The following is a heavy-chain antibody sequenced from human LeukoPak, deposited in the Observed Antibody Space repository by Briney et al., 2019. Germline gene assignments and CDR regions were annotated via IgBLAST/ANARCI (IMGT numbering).Heavy chain of an antibody. CDR1: GFTFSSYA. J-gene: IGHJ6*03. D-gene: IGHD2-15*01. V-gene: IGHV3-48*03. CDR3: AREYCSGGSCYYNYYYYMDV. CDR2: ISSSGSTI. Sequence: GGSLRLSCAASGFTFSSYAMHWVRQAPGKGLEWVSYISSSGSTIYYADSVKGRFTISRDNAKNSLYLQMNSLRAEDTAVYYCAREYCSGGSCYYNYYYYMDVWGKGTTVTISS.